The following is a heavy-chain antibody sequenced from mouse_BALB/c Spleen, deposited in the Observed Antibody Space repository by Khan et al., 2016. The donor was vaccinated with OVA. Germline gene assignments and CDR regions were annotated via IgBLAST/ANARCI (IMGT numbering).Heavy chain of an antibody. CDR3: ARGASYWYFDV. V-gene: IGHV9-1*02. Sequence: QIQLVQSGPELKKPGETVKISCKASAYTFTNYGMNWVKQAPGKGLKWMGWINTYTGEPQYTDDFKGRFAFSLETSASTAYLQINNLKNEDMATYFCARGASYWYFDVWGAGTTVTVSS. J-gene: IGHJ1*01. CDR1: AYTFTNYG. CDR2: INTYTGEP.